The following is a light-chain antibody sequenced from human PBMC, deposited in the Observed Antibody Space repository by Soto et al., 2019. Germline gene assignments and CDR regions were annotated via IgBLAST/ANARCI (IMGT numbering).Light chain of an antibody. CDR2: DVS. CDR1: SSDVGGYNY. CDR3: SSYTSSSVV. J-gene: IGLJ2*01. Sequence: QSALTQPASVSGSPGQSITISCTGTSSDVGGYNYVSWYQQHPGKAPKLMIYDVSNQPSGVSNRFSGSKSGNTAPLTISGLQAEDEADYYCSSYTSSSVVFGGGTKLTVL. V-gene: IGLV2-14*01.